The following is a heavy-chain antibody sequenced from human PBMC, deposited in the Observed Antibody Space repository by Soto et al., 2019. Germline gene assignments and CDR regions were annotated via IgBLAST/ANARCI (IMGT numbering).Heavy chain of an antibody. J-gene: IGHJ4*02. Sequence: GGSLRLSCAASGFTFSSYAMSWVRQAPGKGLEWVSAISGSGGSTYYADSVKGRFTISRDNSKNTLYLQMNSLRAEDTAVYYCAKAGLGYCSSTSCSFDYWGQGTLVTVSS. D-gene: IGHD2-2*01. CDR2: ISGSGGST. CDR3: AKAGLGYCSSTSCSFDY. CDR1: GFTFSSYA. V-gene: IGHV3-23*01.